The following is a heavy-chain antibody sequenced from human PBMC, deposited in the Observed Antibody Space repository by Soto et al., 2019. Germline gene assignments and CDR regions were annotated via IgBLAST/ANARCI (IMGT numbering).Heavy chain of an antibody. D-gene: IGHD2-15*01. CDR2: ISSSSSTI. V-gene: IGHV3-48*02. Sequence: GGSLRLSCAASGFTFSSYSMNWVRQAPGKGLEWVSYISSSSSTIYYADSVKGRFTISRDNAKNSLYLQMNSLRDEDTAVYYCARQAGGGNAGSVSHFDYWGQGTLVTVSS. CDR3: ARQAGGGNAGSVSHFDY. CDR1: GFTFSSYS. J-gene: IGHJ4*02.